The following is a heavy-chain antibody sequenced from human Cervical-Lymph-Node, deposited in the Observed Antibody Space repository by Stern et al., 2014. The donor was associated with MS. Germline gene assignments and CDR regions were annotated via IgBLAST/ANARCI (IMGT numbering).Heavy chain of an antibody. V-gene: IGHV3-30*18. J-gene: IGHJ4*02. D-gene: IGHD1-1*01. CDR3: AKKSVGTTGTTTAFDY. CDR2: ISYDADVK. Sequence: VQLLESGGGVVQPGTSLRLSCAVSGFTFSNYGMHWVRQAPGQGLEWVAVISYDADVKCYADSVKGRFTISRDTPKNTMYLQLNSLKVEDTAVYFCAKKSVGTTGTTTAFDYWGQGTLVTVSS. CDR1: GFTFSNYG.